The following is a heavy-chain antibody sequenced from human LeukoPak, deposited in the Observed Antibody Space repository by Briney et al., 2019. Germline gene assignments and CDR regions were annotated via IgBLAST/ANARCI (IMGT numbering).Heavy chain of an antibody. D-gene: IGHD2-2*01. CDR3: ARGVSGYQLLGHTFDY. Sequence: QPSETRPLTGAAAGGSISCGGYSCSWIRQPPGKGLEWIRYIYHSGSTYYNPSLKSRVTISVDRSKNQFSLKLSSVTAADTAVYYCARGVSGYQLLGHTFDYWGQGTLVTVSS. J-gene: IGHJ4*02. CDR2: IYHSGST. V-gene: IGHV4-30-2*01. CDR1: GGSISCGGYS.